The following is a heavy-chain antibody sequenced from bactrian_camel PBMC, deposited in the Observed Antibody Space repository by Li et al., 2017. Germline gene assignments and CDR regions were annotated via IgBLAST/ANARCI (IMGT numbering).Heavy chain of an antibody. CDR2: AQRDAAT. V-gene: IGHV3S10*01. J-gene: IGHJ4*01. D-gene: IGHD6*01. CDR1: GYDYSYQ. CDR3: ASAAYHSNWARLEKRYYSY. Sequence: VQLVESGGGSVQAGGSLRLSCVVSGYDYSYQMGWFRQAPGKEPEGAAAQRDAATYYADSVKGRFSISRDKAKNTVYLQMDRLKPEDSAMYYCASAAYHSNWARLEKRYYSYWGQGTQVTVS.